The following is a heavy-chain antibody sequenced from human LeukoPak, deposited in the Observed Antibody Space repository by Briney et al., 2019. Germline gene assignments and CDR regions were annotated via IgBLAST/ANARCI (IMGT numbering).Heavy chain of an antibody. CDR3: ARDRDSGSPPYYFDY. J-gene: IGHJ4*02. Sequence: GGSLRLSCVASGFTFTSYGMHWVRQAPGKGLEWVAVISYDGSNKYYADSVKGRFTISRDNSKNTLYLQMNSLRAEDTAVYYCARDRDSGSPPYYFDYWGQGTLVTVSS. V-gene: IGHV3-30*19. CDR1: GFTFTSYG. D-gene: IGHD1-26*01. CDR2: ISYDGSNK.